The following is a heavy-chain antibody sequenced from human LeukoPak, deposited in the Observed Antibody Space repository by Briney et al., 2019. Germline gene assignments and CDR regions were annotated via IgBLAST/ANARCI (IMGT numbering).Heavy chain of an antibody. J-gene: IGHJ4*02. V-gene: IGHV4-34*08. D-gene: IGHD6-19*01. Sequence: TSGGSLRLSCAASGFTFSSYEMNWIRQPPGKGLEWIGEINHSGSTNYNPSLKSRVTISVDTSKNQFSLKLSSVTAADTAVYYCATRYSSGWSGWGQGTLVTVSS. CDR2: INHSGST. CDR1: GFTFSSYE. CDR3: ATRYSSGWSG.